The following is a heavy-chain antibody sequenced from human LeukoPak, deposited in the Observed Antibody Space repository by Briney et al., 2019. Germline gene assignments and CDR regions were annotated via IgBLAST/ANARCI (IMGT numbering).Heavy chain of an antibody. CDR1: GFTFSIYW. CDR2: IKQDGSEK. V-gene: IGHV3-7*01. D-gene: IGHD5-18*01. J-gene: IGHJ6*04. Sequence: GGSLRLSCAASGFTFSIYWMSWVRQVPGKGLEWVANIKQDGSEKYYVDSVKGQFTISRDNAKNSLYLQMNSLRAEDTAVYYCARDTAMVHRMDVWGKGTTVTVSS. CDR3: ARDTAMVHRMDV.